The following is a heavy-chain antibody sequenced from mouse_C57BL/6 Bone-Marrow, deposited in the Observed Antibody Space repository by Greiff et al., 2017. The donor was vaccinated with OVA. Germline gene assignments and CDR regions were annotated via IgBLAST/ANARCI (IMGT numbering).Heavy chain of an antibody. D-gene: IGHD1-1*01. J-gene: IGHJ2*01. CDR3: ARDRSSLNFDY. CDR1: GFTFSSYA. V-gene: IGHV5-4*01. Sequence: EVHLVESGGGLVKPGGSLKLSCAASGFTFSSYAMSWVRQTPDKRLAWVATISDGGSYTYYPDNVKSRFTISRDKAKNNLDLQMGHLKSEDTAMYYCARDRSSLNFDYWGQGTTLTVSA. CDR2: ISDGGSYT.